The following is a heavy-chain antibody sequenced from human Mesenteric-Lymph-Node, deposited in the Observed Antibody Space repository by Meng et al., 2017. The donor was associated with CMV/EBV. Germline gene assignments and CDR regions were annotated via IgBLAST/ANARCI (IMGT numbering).Heavy chain of an antibody. Sequence: GESLKISCAASGFTFSSYGMHWVRQAPGKGLGWVAVIWYDGSNKYYADSVKGRFTISRDNSKNTLYLQMNSLRAEDTAVYYCAKDRHYYDILTGYYTNYYYYGMDVWGQGTTVTVSS. CDR1: GFTFSSYG. V-gene: IGHV3-33*06. CDR2: IWYDGSNK. D-gene: IGHD3-9*01. J-gene: IGHJ6*02. CDR3: AKDRHYYDILTGYYTNYYYYGMDV.